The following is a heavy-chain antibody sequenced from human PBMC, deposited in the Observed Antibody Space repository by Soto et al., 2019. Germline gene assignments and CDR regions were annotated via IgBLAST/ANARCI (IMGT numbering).Heavy chain of an antibody. Sequence: ASVKVSCKASGYTFTGYYMHWVRQAPGQGLEWMGWINPNSGGTNYAQKFQGWVTMTRDTSISTAYMELSRLRSDDTAVYYCAREKGRRYCTNGVCYAPSYYYYGMDVWGQGTTVTVSS. CDR1: GYTFTGYY. D-gene: IGHD2-8*01. J-gene: IGHJ6*02. CDR3: AREKGRRYCTNGVCYAPSYYYYGMDV. CDR2: INPNSGGT. V-gene: IGHV1-2*04.